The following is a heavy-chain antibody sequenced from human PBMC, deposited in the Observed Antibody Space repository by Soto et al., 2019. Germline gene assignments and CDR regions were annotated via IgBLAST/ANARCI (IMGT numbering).Heavy chain of an antibody. J-gene: IGHJ6*03. D-gene: IGHD1-1*01. CDR1: GFTFSSYG. CDR3: ARGEHYYYYMDV. Sequence: GSLRLSCAASGFTFSSYGMHWVRQAPGKGLEWVAVIWYDGSNKYYADSVRGRFTISRDNSKNTLYLQMNSLRAEDTAVYYCARGEHYYYYMDVWGKGTTVTVSS. CDR2: IWYDGSNK. V-gene: IGHV3-33*01.